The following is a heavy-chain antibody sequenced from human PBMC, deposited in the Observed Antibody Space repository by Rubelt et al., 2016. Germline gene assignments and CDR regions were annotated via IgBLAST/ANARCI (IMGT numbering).Heavy chain of an antibody. Sequence: QVQLVQSGAEVKKPGASVKVSCKASGYTFTGYYMHWVRQAPGQGLEWMGWISAYNGNTNYAQKLQGRVTMTTDTFTSTAYMELRSLRSDDTAVYYCARVGTYYDILTAGPGAFDIWGQGTMVTVSS. CDR1: GYTFTGYY. J-gene: IGHJ3*02. D-gene: IGHD3-9*01. CDR2: ISAYNGNT. CDR3: ARVGTYYDILTAGPGAFDI. V-gene: IGHV1-18*04.